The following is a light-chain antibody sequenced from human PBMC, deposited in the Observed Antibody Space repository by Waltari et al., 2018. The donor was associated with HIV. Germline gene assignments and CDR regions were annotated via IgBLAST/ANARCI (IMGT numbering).Light chain of an antibody. CDR3: AAWDDSLSGWV. Sequence: QSVLTQPPSASGTPGQRVTIPCSGSSPNIGSHYVYWYQQPPGTAPKLLIYRNNQRPSGVPDRFSGSKSGTSASLAISGLRSEDEADYYCAAWDDSLSGWVFGGGTKLTVL. CDR1: SPNIGSHY. J-gene: IGLJ3*02. V-gene: IGLV1-47*01. CDR2: RNN.